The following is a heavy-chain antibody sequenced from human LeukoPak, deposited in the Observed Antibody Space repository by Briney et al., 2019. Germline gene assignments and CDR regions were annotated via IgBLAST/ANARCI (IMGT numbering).Heavy chain of an antibody. CDR2: VYSGVSGVST. CDR3: ARSLVRRGSYFFDY. V-gene: IGHV3-53*01. J-gene: IGHJ4*02. Sequence: GGSLRLSCAASGFTVSSSYMSWVRQAPGKGLEWVSVVYSGVSGVSTYYADSVKGRFTISRDNSKNTLYLQMNSLRAEDTAVYYRARSLVRRGSYFFDYWGQGTLVTVSS. CDR1: GFTVSSSY. D-gene: IGHD5-12*01.